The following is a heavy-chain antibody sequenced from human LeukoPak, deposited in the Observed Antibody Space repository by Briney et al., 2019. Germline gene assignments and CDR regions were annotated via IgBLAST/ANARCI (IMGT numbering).Heavy chain of an antibody. V-gene: IGHV3-11*01. J-gene: IGHJ6*03. Sequence: GGSLRLSCAASGFTFSDYYMSWIRQAPGKGLEWVSYISSSGSTIYYADSVKGRFIISRDNAKNSLYLQMNSLRAEDTAVYYCARAYYDILTGLYYYYMDVWGKGTTVTVSS. CDR2: ISSSGSTI. CDR1: GFTFSDYY. CDR3: ARAYYDILTGLYYYYMDV. D-gene: IGHD3-9*01.